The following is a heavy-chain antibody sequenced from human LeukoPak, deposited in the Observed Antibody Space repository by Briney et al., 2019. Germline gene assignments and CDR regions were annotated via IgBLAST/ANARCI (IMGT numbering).Heavy chain of an antibody. J-gene: IGHJ4*02. CDR2: INWNGGST. V-gene: IGHV3-20*04. D-gene: IGHD2-2*02. CDR1: GFTFDDYG. Sequence: GGSLRLSCAASGFTFDDYGMSWVRHAPGKGLEWVSGINWNGGSTGYADSVKGRFTISRDNAKNSLYLQMKSLRAEDTALYYCARDGGARYCSSTSCYMGIYFDYWCQGTLVTVSS. CDR3: ARDGGARYCSSTSCYMGIYFDY.